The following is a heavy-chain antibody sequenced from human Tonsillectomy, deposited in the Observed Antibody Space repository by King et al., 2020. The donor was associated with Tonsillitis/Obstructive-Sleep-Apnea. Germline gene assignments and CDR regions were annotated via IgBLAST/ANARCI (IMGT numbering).Heavy chain of an antibody. CDR3: ASPSWGDTFDI. V-gene: IGHV5-51*01. D-gene: IGHD2-21*02. CDR1: GYTFTNYW. J-gene: IGHJ3*02. Sequence: QLVQSGAEVKKPGESLKISCKGSGYTFTNYWIGWVRQMPGKGLEWMGMVYPGDSESRYSPSFQGQVTFSADKSTSTAHLQWSSLKASDTAMYYCASPSWGDTFDIWGQGTMVTVSS. CDR2: VYPGDSES.